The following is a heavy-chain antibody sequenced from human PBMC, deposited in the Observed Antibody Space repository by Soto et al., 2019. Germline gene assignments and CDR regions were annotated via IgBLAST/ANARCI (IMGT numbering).Heavy chain of an antibody. D-gene: IGHD2-21*02. J-gene: IGHJ5*01. CDR1: GGSFSGHY. CDR2: INHRGST. V-gene: IGHV4-34*01. Sequence: QVQLQQWGAGLLKPSETLSLTCAVYGGSFSGHYWTWIRQYPGMGLKWIAEINHRGSTNYNPSLKGSVTTSVDTSKNQFSLRLGSVPAADTAVYYCASGYPRSISSTALATSYWFDSWGQGGLVTVSS. CDR3: ASGYPRSISSTALATSYWFDS.